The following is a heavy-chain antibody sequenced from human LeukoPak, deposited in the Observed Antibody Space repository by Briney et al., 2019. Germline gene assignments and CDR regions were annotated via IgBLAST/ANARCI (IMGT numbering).Heavy chain of an antibody. D-gene: IGHD6-13*01. V-gene: IGHV5-51*01. Sequence: GESLKISWKGSGYSFTSYWIGWVRQMPGKGLEWMGSIYPGDSDTRYSPSFQGQVTISADKSISAAYLQWSSLKASDTAMYYCARRRRYSSSLSAFDIWGQGTMVTVSS. CDR2: IYPGDSDT. J-gene: IGHJ3*02. CDR3: ARRRRYSSSLSAFDI. CDR1: GYSFTSYW.